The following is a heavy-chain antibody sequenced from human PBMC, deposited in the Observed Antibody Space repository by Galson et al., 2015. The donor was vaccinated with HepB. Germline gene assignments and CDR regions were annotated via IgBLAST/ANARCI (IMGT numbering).Heavy chain of an antibody. V-gene: IGHV3-30*18. J-gene: IGHJ4*02. CDR3: AKGGNWDSRYFDY. D-gene: IGHD7-27*01. CDR1: GFTLTDFA. Sequence: SLRLSCAVSGFTLTDFAMHWVRQAPGKGLEWVATLSYDANNQFYADSVKGRFIISRDNSMNTVYLQMDSLRAEDTAVYYCAKGGNWDSRYFDYWGQGSLVTVSS. CDR2: LSYDANNQ.